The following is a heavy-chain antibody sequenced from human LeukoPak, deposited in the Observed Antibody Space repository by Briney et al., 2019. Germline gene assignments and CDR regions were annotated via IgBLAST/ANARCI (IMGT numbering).Heavy chain of an antibody. D-gene: IGHD3-16*02. CDR1: GGSISSGSYY. CDR3: ARYGGGIDY. CDR2: IYTSGST. V-gene: IGHV4-61*02. Sequence: SETLSLTCTASGGSISSGSYYWSWIRQPAGKGLEWIGRIYTSGSTNYNPSLKSRVTISVDTSKNQFSLKLSSVTAADTAVYYCARYGGGIDYWGQGTLVTVSS. J-gene: IGHJ4*02.